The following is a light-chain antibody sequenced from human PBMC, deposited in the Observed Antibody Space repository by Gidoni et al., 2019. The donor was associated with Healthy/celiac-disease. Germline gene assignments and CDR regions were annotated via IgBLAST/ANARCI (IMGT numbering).Light chain of an antibody. Sequence: DIQMTHSPSSLSASVGDRVTITCRASQSISSYLNWYQQKPGKAPKLLIYAASSLQSGVPSRFSGSGSGTDFTLTISSLQPEDFATYYCQQNDNTSWTFGRGTKVEIK. CDR2: AAS. CDR1: QSISSY. J-gene: IGKJ1*01. V-gene: IGKV1-39*01. CDR3: QQNDNTSWT.